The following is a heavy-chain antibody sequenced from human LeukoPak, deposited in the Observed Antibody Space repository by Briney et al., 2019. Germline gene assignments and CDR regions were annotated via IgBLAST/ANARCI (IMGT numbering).Heavy chain of an antibody. CDR2: IYYSGST. V-gene: IGHV4-59*08. Sequence: SETLSLTCTVSGGSISSYYWSWIRQPPGKGLEWIGYIYYSGSTNYNPSLKSRVTISVDTSKNQFSLKLSSVTAADTAVYYCARQGGGFWYFDLGGRGTLVTVSS. J-gene: IGHJ2*01. CDR1: GGSISSYY. CDR3: ARQGGGFWYFDL. D-gene: IGHD6-25*01.